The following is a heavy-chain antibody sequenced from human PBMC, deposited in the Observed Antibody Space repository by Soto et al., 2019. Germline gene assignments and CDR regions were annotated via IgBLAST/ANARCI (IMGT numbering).Heavy chain of an antibody. CDR3: ARGPPFSDIVVVPAATTDSAHGY. CDR2: INHSGST. J-gene: IGHJ4*02. CDR1: GGSFSGYY. D-gene: IGHD2-2*01. Sequence: SETLSLTCAVYGGSFSGYYWSWIRQPPGKGLEWIWEINHSGSTNYNPSLKSRVTISVDTSKNQFSLKLSSVTAADTAVYYCARGPPFSDIVVVPAATTDSAHGYWGQGTLVTVSS. V-gene: IGHV4-34*01.